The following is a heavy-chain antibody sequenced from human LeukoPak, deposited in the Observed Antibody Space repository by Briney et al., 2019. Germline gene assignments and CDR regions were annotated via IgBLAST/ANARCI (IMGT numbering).Heavy chain of an antibody. D-gene: IGHD1-1*01. V-gene: IGHV4-39*07. J-gene: IGHJ4*02. CDR2: IYGGST. CDR1: GGSISSSDYY. Sequence: SETLSLTCIVSGGSISSSDYYWGWIRQPPGKGLEWIGSIYGGSTYYNPSLKSRVTISVDTSRNQFSLKLNSVTAADTAVYYCARDFKGMTTIDYWGQGTLVTVSS. CDR3: ARDFKGMTTIDY.